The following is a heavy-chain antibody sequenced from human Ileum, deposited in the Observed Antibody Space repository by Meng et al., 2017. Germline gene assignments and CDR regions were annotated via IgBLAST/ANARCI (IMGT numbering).Heavy chain of an antibody. V-gene: IGHV4-4*02. CDR1: GDSISSRDW. CDR2: ISQESGRT. J-gene: IGHJ4*02. D-gene: IGHD2-21*01. Sequence: VQLQGSGPGLGKPSGTLSLPCAVSGDSISSRDWWSWVRRPPGKGLEWIGEISQESGRTNYNPSLKSRVTISLDKSKNQFSLNLNSVTAADTAVYYCVRNEGYSLGDWGQGTLVTVSS. CDR3: VRNEGYSLGD.